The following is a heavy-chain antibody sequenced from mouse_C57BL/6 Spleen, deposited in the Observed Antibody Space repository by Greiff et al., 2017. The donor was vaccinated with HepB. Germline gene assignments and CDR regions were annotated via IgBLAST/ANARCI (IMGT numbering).Heavy chain of an antibody. J-gene: IGHJ2*01. CDR1: GYTFTDYY. D-gene: IGHD4-1*01. V-gene: IGHV1-76*01. CDR2: IYPGSGNT. CDR3: ARQDWDGDFDY. Sequence: QVQLKESGAELVRPGASVKLSCKASGYTFTDYYINWVKQRPGQGLEWIARIYPGSGNTYYNEKFKGKATLTAEKSSSTAYMQLSSLTSEDSAVYFCARQDWDGDFDYWGQGTTLTVSS.